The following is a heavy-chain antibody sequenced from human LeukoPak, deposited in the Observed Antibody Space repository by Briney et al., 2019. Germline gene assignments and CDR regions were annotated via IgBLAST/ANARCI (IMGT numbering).Heavy chain of an antibody. V-gene: IGHV4-59*12. J-gene: IGHJ4*02. CDR3: ARDEGYSSS. CDR2: IYYGGST. CDR1: GGSISSYY. D-gene: IGHD6-13*01. Sequence: SETLSLTCTVSGGSISSYYWSWIRQPPGKGLEWIGYIYYGGSTNYNPSLKSRVTISVDRSKNQFSLKLSSVTAADTAVYYCARDEGYSSSWGQGTLVTVSS.